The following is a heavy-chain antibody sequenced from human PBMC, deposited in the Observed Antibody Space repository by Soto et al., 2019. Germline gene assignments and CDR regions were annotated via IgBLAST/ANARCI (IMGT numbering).Heavy chain of an antibody. CDR1: GFTFGTTD. CDR3: VNTAGWLNS. CDR2: IDGSGGIT. D-gene: IGHD2-21*02. V-gene: IGHV3-23*01. Sequence: QLLQSGGGLVQPGGSLTLSCAASGFTFGTTDMSWVRQAPGEGLEWVSTIDGSGGITYYADSVKGRFTISRANSSNTMYLQMNSLRGDDTALYYCVNTAGWLNSWGQGALVTVSS. J-gene: IGHJ5*01.